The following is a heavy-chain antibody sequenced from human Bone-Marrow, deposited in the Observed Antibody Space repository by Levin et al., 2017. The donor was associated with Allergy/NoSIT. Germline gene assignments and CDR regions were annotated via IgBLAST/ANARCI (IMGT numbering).Heavy chain of an antibody. CDR1: GFSLDDYW. Sequence: GESLKISCKASGFSLDDYWIGWARQVPGKGLEWMGIIFPGDSSTTYSPFFQGQVTISADKSISTAYLQWGSLKASDTAMFFCARHRGGSGWFPWGQGTLVTVSS. CDR2: IFPGDSST. D-gene: IGHD6-19*01. V-gene: IGHV5-51*01. J-gene: IGHJ5*02. CDR3: ARHRGGSGWFP.